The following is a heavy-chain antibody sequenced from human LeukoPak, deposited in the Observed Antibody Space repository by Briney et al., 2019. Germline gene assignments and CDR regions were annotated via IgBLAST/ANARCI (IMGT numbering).Heavy chain of an antibody. J-gene: IGHJ4*02. CDR2: IKQDGSEK. D-gene: IGHD2-2*01. CDR1: GFTFSSYW. CDR3: ARGPRYCSSTSCSRGFDY. V-gene: IGHV3-7*01. Sequence: GGSLRLSRAASGFTFSSYWMSWVRQAPGKGLEWVANIKQDGSEKYYVDSVKGRFTISRDNAKNSLYLQMNSLRAEDTAVYYCARGPRYCSSTSCSRGFDYWGQGTLVTVSS.